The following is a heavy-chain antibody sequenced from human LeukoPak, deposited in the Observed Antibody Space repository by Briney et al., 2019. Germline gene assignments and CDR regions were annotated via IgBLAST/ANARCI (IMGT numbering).Heavy chain of an antibody. Sequence: GASVKVSCKASGYTFTSYYMHWVRQAPGQGLEWMGIINPSGGATTYAQKFQGRVTMTTDTSTSTAYMELRSLRSDDTAVYYCAREGSSGPFNRFDPWGQGTLVTVSS. D-gene: IGHD6-19*01. V-gene: IGHV1-46*01. CDR1: GYTFTSYY. CDR3: AREGSSGPFNRFDP. J-gene: IGHJ5*02. CDR2: INPSGGAT.